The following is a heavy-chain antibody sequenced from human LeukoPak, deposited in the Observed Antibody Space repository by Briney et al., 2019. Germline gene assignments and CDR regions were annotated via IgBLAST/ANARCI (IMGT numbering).Heavy chain of an antibody. Sequence: ASVKVSCKASGYGFRSYGISWVRQAPGQGLEWMGWISAYSGNTKYAQKFQGRVTMTTDTSTGTAYIELRSLRSDDTAVYYCARCPKYSTSYYAPDYWGQGTPVTVSS. CDR1: GYGFRSYG. V-gene: IGHV1-18*01. J-gene: IGHJ4*02. CDR2: ISAYSGNT. D-gene: IGHD6-13*01. CDR3: ARCPKYSTSYYAPDY.